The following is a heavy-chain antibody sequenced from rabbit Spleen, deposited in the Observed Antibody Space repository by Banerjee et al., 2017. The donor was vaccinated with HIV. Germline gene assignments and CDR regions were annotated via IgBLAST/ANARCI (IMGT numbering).Heavy chain of an antibody. CDR3: ARGPFDDYGDFILYYFNL. D-gene: IGHD2-1*01. CDR1: GFSFSTSYY. Sequence: QSLEESGGGLVQPEGSLTLTCTASGFSFSTSYYMCWVRQAPGKGLELIACIYTGSGGTHYASWAKGRFTISKTSSTTVTLQMTSLTAADTATYFCARGPFDDYGDFILYYFNLWGQGTLVTVS. J-gene: IGHJ4*01. V-gene: IGHV1S40*01. CDR2: IYTGSGGT.